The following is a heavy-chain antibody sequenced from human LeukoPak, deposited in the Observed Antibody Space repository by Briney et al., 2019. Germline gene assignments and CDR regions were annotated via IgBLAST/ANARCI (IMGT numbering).Heavy chain of an antibody. CDR2: TIPFFGTP. D-gene: IGHD2-2*01. Sequence: ASVTVSCKASGGXFNSYAINWVRQAPGQGLEWLGGTIPFFGTPHYGQKFQGRLTITADDSTSTAYMELSSLRYDDTAMYYCARDVADIDVLPAPLRYWGQGTLVTVSS. CDR1: GGXFNSYA. J-gene: IGHJ4*02. CDR3: ARDVADIDVLPAPLRY. V-gene: IGHV1-69*13.